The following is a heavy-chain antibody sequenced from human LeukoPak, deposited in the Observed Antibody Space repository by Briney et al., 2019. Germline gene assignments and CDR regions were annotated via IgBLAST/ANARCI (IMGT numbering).Heavy chain of an antibody. V-gene: IGHV4-59*01. Sequence: PSETLSLTCTVSGGSISSYYWSWIRQPPGKGLEWIGYIYYSGSTNYNPSLKSRVTISVDTSKNQFSLKLSSVTAADTAVYYCARVMGSSWYGLDPGVYYYYGMDVWGQGTTVTVSS. D-gene: IGHD6-13*01. CDR3: ARVMGSSWYGLDPGVYYYYGMDV. J-gene: IGHJ6*02. CDR2: IYYSGST. CDR1: GGSISSYY.